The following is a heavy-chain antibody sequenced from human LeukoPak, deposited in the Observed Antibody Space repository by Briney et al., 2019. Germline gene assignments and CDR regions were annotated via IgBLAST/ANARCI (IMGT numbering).Heavy chain of an antibody. Sequence: SETLSLTCTVSGGSLSSGSYYWSWIRQPRGEGLEWNGYMYYSGSTNYNPSRKSRVTISVDTSKNQFSLKLSSVTAADTAVYYCARDRSSSWSPNYYYYGMDVWGQGTTVTVSS. V-gene: IGHV4-61*01. CDR1: GGSLSSGSYY. J-gene: IGHJ6*02. CDR2: MYYSGST. CDR3: ARDRSSSWSPNYYYYGMDV. D-gene: IGHD6-13*01.